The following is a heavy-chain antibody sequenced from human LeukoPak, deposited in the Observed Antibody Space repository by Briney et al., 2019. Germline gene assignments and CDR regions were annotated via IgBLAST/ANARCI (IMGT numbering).Heavy chain of an antibody. CDR1: GYTFTSYY. J-gene: IGHJ3*02. CDR2: INPSGGST. D-gene: IGHD2-21*02. V-gene: IGHV1-46*01. Sequence: GASVKVSCKASGYTFTSYYMHWMRQAPGQGLEWMGIINPSGGSTSYAQKFQGRVTMTRDTSTSTVYMELSSLRSEDTAVYYCARDKVVTAISASFDIWGQGTMVTVSS. CDR3: ARDKVVTAISASFDI.